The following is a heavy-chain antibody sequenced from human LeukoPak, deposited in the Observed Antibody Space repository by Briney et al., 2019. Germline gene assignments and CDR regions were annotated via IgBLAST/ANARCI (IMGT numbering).Heavy chain of an antibody. CDR1: GFTFSDAW. V-gene: IGHV4-59*01. CDR3: ARDGSGSLAGWFDP. Sequence: PGGSLRLSCAASGFTFSDAWMTWVRQPPGKGLEWIGYIYYSGSTNYNPSLKSRVTISVDTSKNQFSLKLSSVTAADTAVYYCARDGSGSLAGWFDPWGQGTLVTVSS. D-gene: IGHD3-10*01. J-gene: IGHJ5*02. CDR2: IYYSGST.